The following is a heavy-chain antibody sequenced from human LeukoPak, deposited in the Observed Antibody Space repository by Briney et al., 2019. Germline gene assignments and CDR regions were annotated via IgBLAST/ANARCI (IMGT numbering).Heavy chain of an antibody. CDR1: AFTFSSYW. Sequence: GGSLRLSCAASAFTFSSYWMSWVRQAPGKGLEWVANIKRDGSDKYYVDSVKGRFTISRDNAKKSLYLQLNSLRAEDTAVYYCARDANYYDSRGENYFNYWGQGTLVTVSS. D-gene: IGHD3-22*01. CDR3: ARDANYYDSRGENYFNY. V-gene: IGHV3-7*01. J-gene: IGHJ4*02. CDR2: IKRDGSDK.